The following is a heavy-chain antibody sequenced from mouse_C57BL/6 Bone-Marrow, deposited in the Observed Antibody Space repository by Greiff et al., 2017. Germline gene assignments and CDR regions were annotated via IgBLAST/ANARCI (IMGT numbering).Heavy chain of an antibody. CDR1: GYTFTSYW. Sequence: VQLQQPGAELVRPGSSVKLSCKASGYTFTSYWMHWVKQRPIQGLEWIGNIDPSDSETHYNQKFKDKATLTVDKSSSTAYMQLSSLTSEDSAVYYCAREVAYRDYAMDYWGQGTSVTVSS. D-gene: IGHD1-1*02. V-gene: IGHV1-52*01. J-gene: IGHJ4*01. CDR3: AREVAYRDYAMDY. CDR2: IDPSDSET.